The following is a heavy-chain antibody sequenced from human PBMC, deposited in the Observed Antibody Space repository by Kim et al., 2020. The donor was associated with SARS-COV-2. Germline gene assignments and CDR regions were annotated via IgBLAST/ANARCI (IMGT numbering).Heavy chain of an antibody. J-gene: IGHJ4*02. Sequence: ASVKVSCKASGYTFTSYAMHWVRQAPGQRLEWMGWINAGNGNTKYSQKFQGRVTLTRDTSASTAYMELSSLRSEDTAVYYCAGAYSSGWYPFDYWGQGTLVTVSS. CDR3: AGAYSSGWYPFDY. V-gene: IGHV1-3*01. CDR2: INAGNGNT. CDR1: GYTFTSYA. D-gene: IGHD6-19*01.